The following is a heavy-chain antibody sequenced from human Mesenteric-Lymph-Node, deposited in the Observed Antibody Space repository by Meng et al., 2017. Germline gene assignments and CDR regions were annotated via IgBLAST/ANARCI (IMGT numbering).Heavy chain of an antibody. V-gene: IGHV4-34*02. Sequence: QVQRKEWGAEVLKPAETLSLTCAVYGGSLSGYYWSWIRQPPGKGLEWMGEVYHNGVTKYSPSLRSRVVISIDTSKNQFSLNLRSVSAADTAMYYCARGGATPMIIKYWGPGTLVTVSS. CDR3: ARGGATPMIIKY. CDR1: GGSLSGYY. J-gene: IGHJ4*02. D-gene: IGHD3-10*01. CDR2: VYHNGVT.